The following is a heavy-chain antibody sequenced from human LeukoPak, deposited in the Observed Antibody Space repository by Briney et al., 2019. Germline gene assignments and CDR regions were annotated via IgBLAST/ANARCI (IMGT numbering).Heavy chain of an antibody. CDR3: AREQSGARGWYTVDY. Sequence: GGSLRLSCAASGFTFSTYAITWVRQGPGKGLEWVSAIRPDGDRTYYANSVRGRFTISRDNSKDTVYLQINGLRVEDTAVYYCAREQSGARGWYTVDYWGQGTLVTVSS. CDR2: IRPDGDRT. J-gene: IGHJ4*02. CDR1: GFTFSTYA. V-gene: IGHV3-23*01. D-gene: IGHD6-19*01.